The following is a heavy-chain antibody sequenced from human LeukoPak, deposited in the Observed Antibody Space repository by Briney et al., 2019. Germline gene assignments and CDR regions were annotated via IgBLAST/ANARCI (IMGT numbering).Heavy chain of an antibody. D-gene: IGHD4-17*01. J-gene: IGHJ3*02. V-gene: IGHV4-59*11. Sequence: SETLSLTCAVSDDSFSSHYWTWIRQPPGKGLEWIGYISYIGSTNYNPSLKSRVTISIDTSRNQFSLRLSSVTAADAAVYYCARDLVTVTKGFDIWGQGTMVSVSS. CDR2: ISYIGST. CDR1: DDSFSSHY. CDR3: ARDLVTVTKGFDI.